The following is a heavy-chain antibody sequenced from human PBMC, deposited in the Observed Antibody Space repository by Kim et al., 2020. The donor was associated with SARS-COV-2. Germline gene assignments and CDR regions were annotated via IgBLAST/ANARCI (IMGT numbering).Heavy chain of an antibody. V-gene: IGHV3-30*03. CDR2: ISYDGSNK. D-gene: IGHD1-26*01. J-gene: IGHJ4*02. Sequence: GGSLRLSCAASGFTFRSYGMHWVRQAPGKGLEWVAVISYDGSNKYYADSAKGRFTISRDNSKNTLYLQMNSLRAEDTAVYYCATGRLRTSGSFWADWGQGTLVTVSS. CDR3: ATGRLRTSGSFWAD. CDR1: GFTFRSYG.